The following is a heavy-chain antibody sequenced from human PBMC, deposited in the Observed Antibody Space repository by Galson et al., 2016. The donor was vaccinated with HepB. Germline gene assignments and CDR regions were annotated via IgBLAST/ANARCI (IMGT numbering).Heavy chain of an antibody. J-gene: IGHJ3*02. Sequence: SLRLSCAASGFTFRNYDMNWVRQAPGKGLEWISYISSSSVTIHYADSVKGRFTVSRDNAKNSLYLQVNSLRAEDTAVYYCAKSILDTTTDAFDIWGQGTMVTVSS. CDR2: ISSSSVTI. CDR3: AKSILDTTTDAFDI. CDR1: GFTFRNYD. D-gene: IGHD2-21*01. V-gene: IGHV3-48*01.